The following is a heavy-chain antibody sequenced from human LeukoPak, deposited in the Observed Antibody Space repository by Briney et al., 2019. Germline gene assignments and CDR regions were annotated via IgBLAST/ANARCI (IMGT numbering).Heavy chain of an antibody. CDR2: TYYVSTWYN. J-gene: IGHJ6*02. Sequence: SQTLSLTCAISGDSVSSNSAAGNWFRQSPSRGLEWLGRTYYVSTWYNDYAPPVKGRIIISPDTSKNQFSLQLNFVTPEDTAVYYCAREIDGMDVWGQGTTVTVSS. CDR3: AREIDGMDV. V-gene: IGHV6-1*01. D-gene: IGHD2-21*01. CDR1: GDSVSSNSAA.